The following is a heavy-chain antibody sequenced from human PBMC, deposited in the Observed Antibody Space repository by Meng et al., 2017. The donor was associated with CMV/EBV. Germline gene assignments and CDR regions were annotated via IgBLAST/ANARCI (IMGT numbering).Heavy chain of an antibody. J-gene: IGHJ5*02. D-gene: IGHD2-2*01. CDR2: ITWNGVST. CDR3: ARAVPAAIGKSWFDP. CDR1: GFTFDDYG. V-gene: IGHV3-20*04. Sequence: GESLKISCAASGFTFDDYGMSWVRQAPRKGLEWVSGITWNGVSTGYADSVKGRFTISRDNAKNSLYLQMNSLRAEDTALYYCARAVPAAIGKSWFDPWGQGTLVTVSS.